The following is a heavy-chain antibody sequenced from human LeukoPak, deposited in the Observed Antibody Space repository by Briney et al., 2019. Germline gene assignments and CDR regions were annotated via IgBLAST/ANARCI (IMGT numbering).Heavy chain of an antibody. CDR2: ISGYNGNT. D-gene: IGHD1-26*01. J-gene: IGHJ6*03. V-gene: IGHV1-18*01. CDR3: ARDYAATYYYYMDV. Sequence: ASVKVSCKASGYTFTTYGISWVRQAPGQGLEWMGWISGYNGNTKYAQNFQGRVTVSTDTSTTTAYMELRSLRSDDTAVYYCARDYAATYYYYMDVWGKGTTVTVS. CDR1: GYTFTTYG.